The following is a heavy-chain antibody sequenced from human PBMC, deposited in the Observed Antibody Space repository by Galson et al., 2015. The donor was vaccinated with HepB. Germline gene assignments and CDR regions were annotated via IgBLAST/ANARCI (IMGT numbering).Heavy chain of an antibody. CDR3: ARGYYDFWSGYIFYYYGMDV. J-gene: IGHJ6*02. CDR1: GFTFSSYD. D-gene: IGHD3-3*01. CDR2: ISSSGSTI. V-gene: IGHV3-48*03. Sequence: SLRLSCAASGFTFSSYDMNWVRQAPGKGLEWVSYISSSGSTIYYADSVKGRFTISRDNAKNSLYLQMNSLRAEDTAVYYCARGYYDFWSGYIFYYYGMDVWGQGTTVTVSS.